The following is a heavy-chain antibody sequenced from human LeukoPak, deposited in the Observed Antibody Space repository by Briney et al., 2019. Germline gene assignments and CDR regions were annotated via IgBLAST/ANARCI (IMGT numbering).Heavy chain of an antibody. CDR3: ASGSTEGYSYGYRRVSFDN. CDR1: GGSISRGDYD. Sequence: PSQTLSLTCTVSGGSISRGDYDWNWIRQPPGKGLEWIGCIYYSGSAYYNPSLKSRVSISVDTSKNRFSLKLSSVTDADTAVYYCASGSTEGYSYGYRRVSFDNWGQGTLVTVSS. CDR2: IYYSGSA. V-gene: IGHV4-30-4*01. D-gene: IGHD5-18*01. J-gene: IGHJ4*02.